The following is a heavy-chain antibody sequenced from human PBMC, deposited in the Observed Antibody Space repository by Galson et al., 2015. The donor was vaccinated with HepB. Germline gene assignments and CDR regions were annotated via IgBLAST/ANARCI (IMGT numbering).Heavy chain of an antibody. CDR3: ARGHYGLDV. CDR1: GFTFSDYY. J-gene: IGHJ6*02. Sequence: SLRLSCAPSGFTFSDYYTSWIRQAPGKGLEWVSYISTSGSAIYYADSVKGRFTISRDNAQNSLYLQMHSLRAEDTAVYYCARGHYGLDVWGQGTTVTVSS. CDR2: ISTSGSAI. V-gene: IGHV3-11*01.